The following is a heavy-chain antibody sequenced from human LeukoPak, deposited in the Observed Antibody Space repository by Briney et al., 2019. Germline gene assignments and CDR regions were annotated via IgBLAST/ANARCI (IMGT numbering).Heavy chain of an antibody. V-gene: IGHV3-23*01. CDR3: AKIPVEWELSH. CDR2: ISGSGGST. D-gene: IGHD1-26*01. CDR1: GFTFSSYA. J-gene: IGHJ4*02. Sequence: GGSLGLSCAASGFTFSSYAMSWVRQAPGKGLEWVSAISGSGGSTYYADSVKGRFTISRDNSKNTLYLQMNSLRAEDTAVYYCAKIPVEWELSHWGQGTLVTVSS.